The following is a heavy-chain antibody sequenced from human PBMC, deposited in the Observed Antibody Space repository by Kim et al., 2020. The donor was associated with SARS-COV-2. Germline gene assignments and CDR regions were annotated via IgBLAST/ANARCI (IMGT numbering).Heavy chain of an antibody. V-gene: IGHV5-51*01. CDR3: ARLDGCEYSSSSSSNTCGNWFDP. CDR1: GYSFTSYW. D-gene: IGHD6-6*01. J-gene: IGHJ5*02. Sequence: GESLKISCKGSGYSFTSYWIGWVRQMPGKGLEWMGIIYPGDSDTRYSPSFQGQVTISADKSISTAYLQWSSLKASDTAMYYCARLDGCEYSSSSSSNTCGNWFDPWGQGTLVTVSS. CDR2: IYPGDSDT.